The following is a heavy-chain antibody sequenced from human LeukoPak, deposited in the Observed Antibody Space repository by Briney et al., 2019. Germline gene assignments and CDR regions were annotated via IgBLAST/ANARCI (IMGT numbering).Heavy chain of an antibody. J-gene: IGHJ4*02. Sequence: ASVKVSCKVSGYTLTELSMHWVRQAPGKGLEWMGGFDPEDGETIYAQKFQGRVTTTEDTSTDTAYMELSSLRSEDTAVYYCATDTPRGDWCFDYWGQGTLVTVSS. CDR3: ATDTPRGDWCFDY. CDR1: GYTLTELS. CDR2: FDPEDGET. D-gene: IGHD2-21*02. V-gene: IGHV1-24*01.